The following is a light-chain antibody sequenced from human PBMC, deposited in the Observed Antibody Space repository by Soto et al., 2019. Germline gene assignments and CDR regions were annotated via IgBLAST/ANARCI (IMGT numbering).Light chain of an antibody. CDR1: QSISSW. CDR3: QQYNRYPLT. CDR2: KAS. J-gene: IGKJ3*01. V-gene: IGKV1-5*03. Sequence: DIQMTQSPSTLSASVGDRVTITCRASQSISSWLAWYQQKPGKAPKLLIYKASNLESGVPSRFSGSGSGTEFTLTISSLQPDDFAPYYCQQYNRYPLTFGPGTKVDIK.